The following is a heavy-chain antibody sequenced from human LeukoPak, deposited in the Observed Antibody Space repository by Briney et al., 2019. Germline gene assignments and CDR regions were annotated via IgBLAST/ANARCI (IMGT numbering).Heavy chain of an antibody. CDR2: ISGNGSST. J-gene: IGHJ4*02. V-gene: IGHV3-23*01. CDR1: GFTFSSHV. CDR3: AKDPVCDY. D-gene: IGHD2-8*01. Sequence: PGGSLRLSCAASGFTFSSHVMNWVRQAPGKGLEWVSGISGNGSSTYYADSVEGRFTISRDNSKNTLFLQLNSLRAGDTAVYYCAKDPVCDYWGQGTLVTVSS.